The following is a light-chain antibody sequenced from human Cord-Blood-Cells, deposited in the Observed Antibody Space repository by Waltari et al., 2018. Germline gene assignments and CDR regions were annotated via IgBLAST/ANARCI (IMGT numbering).Light chain of an antibody. CDR3: NSRDSSGNHWV. CDR2: GKN. J-gene: IGLJ3*02. V-gene: IGLV3-19*01. Sequence: SSALTPDPAVSVALGQTVRITCQGDSLRSYYASWYQQKPGQAPVLVIYGKNNRPSGIPDRFSGSSSGNTASLTITGAQAEDEADYYCNSRDSSGNHWVFGGGTKLTVL. CDR1: SLRSYY.